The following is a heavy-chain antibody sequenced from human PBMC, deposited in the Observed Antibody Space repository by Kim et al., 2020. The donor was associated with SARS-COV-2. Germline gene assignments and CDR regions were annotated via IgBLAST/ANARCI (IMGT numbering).Heavy chain of an antibody. Sequence: KGRFTISRDNSKNTLYLQMNSRRAEDTAVYYCAKSGDYGDYDYYYYGMDVWGQGTTVTVSS. CDR3: AKSGDYGDYDYYYYGMDV. D-gene: IGHD4-17*01. V-gene: IGHV3-23*01. J-gene: IGHJ6*02.